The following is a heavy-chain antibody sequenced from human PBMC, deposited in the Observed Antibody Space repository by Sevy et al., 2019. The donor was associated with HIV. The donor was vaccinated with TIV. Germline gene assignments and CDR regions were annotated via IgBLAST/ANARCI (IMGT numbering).Heavy chain of an antibody. CDR1: GFTVSSNY. D-gene: IGHD6-13*01. Sequence: GGSLRLSCAASGFTVSSNYMSWVRQAPGKGLEWVSVIYSGGSTYYADSVKGRFTITRDNSKNTLYLQMNSLRAEDTAVYYCASPGRNGGSSWGYYGMDVWGQGTTVTVSS. CDR3: ASPGRNGGSSWGYYGMDV. CDR2: IYSGGST. J-gene: IGHJ6*02. V-gene: IGHV3-53*01.